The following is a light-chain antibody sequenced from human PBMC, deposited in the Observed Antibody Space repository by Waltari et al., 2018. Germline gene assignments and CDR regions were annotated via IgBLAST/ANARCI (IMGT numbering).Light chain of an antibody. J-gene: IGKJ1*01. CDR1: KSVSSN. CDR2: GAS. V-gene: IGKV3-15*01. CDR3: QQYNNWPPWT. Sequence: WRASKSVSSNLAVYQQRPGQAPRLLIYGASTRATGIPARFSGSGSGTEFTLTISSLQSEDFAVYYCQQYNNWPPWTFGQGTKVEIK.